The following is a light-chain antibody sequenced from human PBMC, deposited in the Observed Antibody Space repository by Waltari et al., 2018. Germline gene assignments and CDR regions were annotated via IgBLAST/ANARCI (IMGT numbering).Light chain of an antibody. CDR3: QQYGSSPNT. J-gene: IGKJ3*01. CDR1: PSVSSSY. CDR2: GAS. Sequence: IVLTQSPGTLSLSPGDRATLSCRASPSVSSSYLAWYQQKPGQAPRLLIYGASSRATGIPDRFSGSGSGTDFTLTISRLEPEDFAVYYCQQYGSSPNTFGPGTKVDIK. V-gene: IGKV3-20*01.